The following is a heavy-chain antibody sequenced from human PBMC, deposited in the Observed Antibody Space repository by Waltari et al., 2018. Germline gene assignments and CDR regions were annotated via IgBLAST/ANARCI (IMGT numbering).Heavy chain of an antibody. V-gene: IGHV4-34*01. CDR3: ARGVAFESITIFGVVIYYFDY. Sequence: QVQLQQWGAGLLKPSETLSLTCAVYGGSCSVYYWSWNRQHTRKRLEWIGEINHSGSTNYNPSLKRRVTISVDTSKNQFSLKLSSVTAADTAVYYCARGVAFESITIFGVVIYYFDYWGQGTLVTVSS. D-gene: IGHD3-3*01. CDR2: INHSGST. CDR1: GGSCSVYY. J-gene: IGHJ4*02.